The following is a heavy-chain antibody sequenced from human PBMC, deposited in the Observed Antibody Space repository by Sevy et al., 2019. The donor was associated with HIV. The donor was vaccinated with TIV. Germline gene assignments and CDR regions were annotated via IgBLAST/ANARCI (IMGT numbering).Heavy chain of an antibody. CDR2: ISGSGGST. CDR1: GFTFSSYA. Sequence: GGSLRLSCAASGFTFSSYAVSWVRQAPGKGLEWVSAISGSGGSTYYADSVKGRFTISRDNSKNTLYLQMNSLRAEDTAVYYCARHTGYSSSWDAFDIWGQGTMVTVSS. CDR3: ARHTGYSSSWDAFDI. D-gene: IGHD6-13*01. J-gene: IGHJ3*02. V-gene: IGHV3-23*01.